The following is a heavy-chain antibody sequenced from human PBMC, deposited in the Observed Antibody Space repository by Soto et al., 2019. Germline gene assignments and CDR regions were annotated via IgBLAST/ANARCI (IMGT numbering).Heavy chain of an antibody. J-gene: IGHJ4*02. Sequence: QVQLVQSGAEVKKPGSSVKVSCKASGGTFSSYAISWVRQAPGQGLEWMGGIIPIFGTANYAQKFQGRVTITADESXXXXXXXXXXXXXXXXXXXXXXXXRGGYYFNYWGQGTLVTVSS. D-gene: IGHD3-22*01. CDR2: IIPIFGTA. CDR3: XXXRGGYYFNY. CDR1: GGTFSSYA. V-gene: IGHV1-69*01.